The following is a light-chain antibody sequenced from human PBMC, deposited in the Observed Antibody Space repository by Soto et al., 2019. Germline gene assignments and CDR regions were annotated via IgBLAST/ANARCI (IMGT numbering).Light chain of an antibody. J-gene: IGKJ1*01. CDR3: QQYGSSPPRT. V-gene: IGKV3-15*01. CDR1: QSVSSN. CDR2: GAS. Sequence: EIVMTQSPATLSVSPGERATLSCRASQSVSSNLAWYQQKPGQAPRLLIYGASNRATGIPARFSGSGSGADFTLSISRLEPEDFAVYYCQQYGSSPPRTFGQGTKVDIK.